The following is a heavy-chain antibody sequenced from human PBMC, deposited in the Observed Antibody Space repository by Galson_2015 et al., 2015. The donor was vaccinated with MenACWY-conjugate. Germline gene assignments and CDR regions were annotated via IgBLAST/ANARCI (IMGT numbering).Heavy chain of an antibody. J-gene: IGHJ6*02. D-gene: IGHD1-26*01. V-gene: IGHV3-43*01. Sequence: SLRLSCAASGFTFDDYTMHWVRHAPGKGLEWVSLISWDGGSTYYADSVKGRFTISRDNSKNSLYLQMNSLRTEDTALYYCAKDIWPEVGSHWAAPPVGYYYYGMYVWCQGTTLTVSS. CDR3: AKDIWPEVGSHWAAPPVGYYYYGMYV. CDR2: ISWDGGST. CDR1: GFTFDDYT.